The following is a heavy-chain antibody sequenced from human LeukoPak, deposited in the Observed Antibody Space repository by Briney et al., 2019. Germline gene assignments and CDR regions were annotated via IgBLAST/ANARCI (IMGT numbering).Heavy chain of an antibody. CDR3: ASVLRSTSYYYYYGMDV. D-gene: IGHD4-17*01. CDR2: INHSGST. Sequence: PSETLSLTCAVYGGSFSGYYWSWIRQPPGKGLEWIGEINHSGSTNYNPSLKSRVTISVDTSKNQFSLKLSSVTAADTAVYHCASVLRSTSYYYYYGMDVWGQGTTVTVSS. J-gene: IGHJ6*02. V-gene: IGHV4-34*01. CDR1: GGSFSGYY.